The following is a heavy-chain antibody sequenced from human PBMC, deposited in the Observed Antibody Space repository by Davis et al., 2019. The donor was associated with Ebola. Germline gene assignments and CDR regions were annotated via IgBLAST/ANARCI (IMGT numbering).Heavy chain of an antibody. D-gene: IGHD3-3*01. CDR2: ISASGLDT. CDR1: QFPFVTYA. V-gene: IGHV3-23*01. Sequence: PGGSLRLSCKISQFPFVTYAMSWVRQAPGKGLEWVSAISASGLDTYYLDSVKGRFTISRDNFKSILFLQMISLRAEDTAIYYCAPDFWSGYVPIDYRGQGTLVTVSS. CDR3: APDFWSGYVPIDY. J-gene: IGHJ4*02.